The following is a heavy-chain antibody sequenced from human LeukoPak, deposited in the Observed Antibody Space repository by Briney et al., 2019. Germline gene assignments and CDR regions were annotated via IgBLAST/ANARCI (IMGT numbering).Heavy chain of an antibody. D-gene: IGHD1-26*01. CDR3: ARERRRSGSYYNWFDP. Sequence: GASVKVSCKASGYTFTSYDINWVRQATGQGLEWMGWMNPNSGNTGYAQKFQGRVTMTRNTSISTAYMELSSLRSDDTAVYYCARERRRSGSYYNWFDPWGQGTLATVSS. CDR1: GYTFTSYD. V-gene: IGHV1-8*01. CDR2: MNPNSGNT. J-gene: IGHJ5*02.